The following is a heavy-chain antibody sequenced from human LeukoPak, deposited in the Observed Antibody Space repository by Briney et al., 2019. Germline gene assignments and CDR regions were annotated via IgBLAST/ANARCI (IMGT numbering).Heavy chain of an antibody. CDR2: IYHSGST. V-gene: IGHV4-39*07. D-gene: IGHD1-26*01. CDR1: GGSISSGSYY. J-gene: IGHJ4*02. Sequence: SETLSLTCTVSGGSISSGSYYWSLIRQPAGTGLEWIGSIYHSGSTYYNPSLKSRVTISVDTSKNQFSLKLSSVTAADTAVYYCAKSPNLPRMVGPTVPGYWGPGTLVTVSS. CDR3: AKSPNLPRMVGPTVPGY.